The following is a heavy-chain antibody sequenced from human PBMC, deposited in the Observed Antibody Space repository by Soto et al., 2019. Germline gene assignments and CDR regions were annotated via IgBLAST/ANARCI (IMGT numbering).Heavy chain of an antibody. J-gene: IGHJ5*02. CDR2: MNPNSGNT. Sequence: XSVKVSCEASGYTFTSYDINWVRQATGQGLEWMGWMNPNSGNTGYAQKFQGRVTMTRNTSISTAYMELSSLRSEDTAVYYCARGRGIVLMVYAIRRHNWFDPWGQGTLVTVSS. D-gene: IGHD2-8*01. CDR1: GYTFTSYD. CDR3: ARGRGIVLMVYAIRRHNWFDP. V-gene: IGHV1-8*01.